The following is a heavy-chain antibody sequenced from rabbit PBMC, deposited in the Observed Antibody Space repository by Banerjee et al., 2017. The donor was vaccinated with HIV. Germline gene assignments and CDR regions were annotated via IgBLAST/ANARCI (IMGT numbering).Heavy chain of an antibody. D-gene: IGHD4-2*01. CDR2: IVTGSSGST. Sequence: QSLEESGGGLVQPGGTLTLTCKASGFSFSSGYDMCWVRQAPGKGLELIACIVTGSSGSTWYASWVNGRFTIYRSTSLNTVDLKMTSLTAADTATYFCARGIRSAGVSMYRTFWGPGTLVTVS. CDR3: ARGIRSAGVSMYRTF. J-gene: IGHJ4*02. CDR1: GFSFSSGYD. V-gene: IGHV1S43*01.